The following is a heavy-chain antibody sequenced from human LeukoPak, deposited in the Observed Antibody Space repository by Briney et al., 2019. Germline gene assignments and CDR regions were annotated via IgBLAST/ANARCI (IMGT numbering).Heavy chain of an antibody. CDR1: GFSFWNYE. D-gene: IGHD4-17*01. V-gene: IGHV3-48*03. CDR2: ITRANRI. CDR3: ARDRLHYVEYEKTFDH. Sequence: GSLRLSCVASGFSFWNYELSWVRQASGKGLEWISCITRANRIFYADSMKGRFTISRDNAKNLLYLHINRLRSEDTAVYYCARDRLHYVEYEKTFDHWGQGTLVTVSS. J-gene: IGHJ4*02.